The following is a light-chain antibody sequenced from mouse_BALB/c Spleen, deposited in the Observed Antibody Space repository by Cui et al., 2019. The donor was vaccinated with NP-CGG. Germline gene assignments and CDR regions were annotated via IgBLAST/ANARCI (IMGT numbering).Light chain of an antibody. Sequence: HAVVPQESAPTTSPGETVTFTCRSSTGTVTTTNYANWVQEKPDHLFTGLIGGTNNRPPGVPARFSGSLIGDKAALTITGAQTEDEAIYFCALWYSNHWVFGGGTKLTVL. CDR1: TGTVTTTNY. CDR2: GTN. CDR3: ALWYSNHWV. V-gene: IGLV1*01. J-gene: IGLJ1*01.